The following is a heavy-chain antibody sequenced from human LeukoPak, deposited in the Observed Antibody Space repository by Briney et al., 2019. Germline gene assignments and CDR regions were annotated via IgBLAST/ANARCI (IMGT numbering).Heavy chain of an antibody. D-gene: IGHD3-9*01. J-gene: IGHJ4*02. Sequence: ASVKVSCKASGYTFTGYYMHWVRQAPGQGLEWMGWINPNSGGTNYAQKFQGRVTMPRDTSISTAYMELSRLRSDDTAVYYCARVEYDILTGYYEVFDYWGQGTLVTVSS. CDR2: INPNSGGT. CDR1: GYTFTGYY. V-gene: IGHV1-2*02. CDR3: ARVEYDILTGYYEVFDY.